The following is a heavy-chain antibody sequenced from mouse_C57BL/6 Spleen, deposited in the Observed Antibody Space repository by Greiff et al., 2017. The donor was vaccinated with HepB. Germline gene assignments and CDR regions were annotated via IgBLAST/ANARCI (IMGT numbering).Heavy chain of an antibody. CDR1: GYTFTSYW. D-gene: IGHD1-1*01. V-gene: IGHV1-50*01. Sequence: QVQLKQPGAELVKPGASVKLSCKASGYTFTSYWMQWVKQRPGQGLEWIGEIDPSDSYTNYNQKFKGKATLTVDTSSSTAYMQLSSLTSEDSAVYYCARGDLLYYWGQGTTLTVSS. J-gene: IGHJ2*01. CDR3: ARGDLLYY. CDR2: IDPSDSYT.